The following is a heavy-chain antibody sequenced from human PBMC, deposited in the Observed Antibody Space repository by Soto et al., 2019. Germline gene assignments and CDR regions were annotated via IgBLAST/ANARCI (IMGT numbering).Heavy chain of an antibody. CDR1: VDSVSSNSAA. V-gene: IGHV6-1*01. D-gene: IGHD4-4*01. CDR2: TYYRSKWYN. CDR3: AREVYSWFDP. J-gene: IGHJ5*02. Sequence: SQTLSLTCAISVDSVSSNSAALNWIRQSPSRGLEWLGRTYYRSKWYNDYAVSVKSRITINPDTSKNQFSLQLNSVTPEDTAVYYCAREVYSWFDPWGQGTLVTVSS.